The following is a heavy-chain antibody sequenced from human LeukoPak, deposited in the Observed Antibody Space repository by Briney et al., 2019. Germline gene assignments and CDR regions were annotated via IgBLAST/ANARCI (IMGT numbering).Heavy chain of an antibody. V-gene: IGHV3-21*01. Sequence: GGSLRLSCAASGFTFSSYSMNWVRQARGKGLEWVSSITSSSSYIYCADSVKCGFNISGDNAKNSLYVQMNSLISGDTAVFDCSAPGGSSYDYHFDYWGQGTLVTVSS. J-gene: IGHJ4*02. CDR1: GFTFSSYS. D-gene: IGHD5-12*01. CDR3: SAPGGSSYDYHFDY. CDR2: ITSSSSYI.